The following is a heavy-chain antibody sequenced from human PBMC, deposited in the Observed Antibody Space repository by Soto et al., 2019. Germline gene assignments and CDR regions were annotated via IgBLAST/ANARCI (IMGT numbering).Heavy chain of an antibody. D-gene: IGHD6-13*01. V-gene: IGHV1-69*01. CDR2: IIPIFGTA. J-gene: IGHJ6*02. CDR3: ASRDYGIAAAGTRGGYYCGVGV. Sequence: QVQLVQSGAEVKKPGSSVKVSCKASGGTFSSYAISWVRQAPGQGLEWMGGIIPIFGTANYAQKFQGRVTITADESTSTAYMARSSLRSEDTAVYYCASRDYGIAAAGTRGGYYCGVGVWGQGTTVTVSS. CDR1: GGTFSSYA.